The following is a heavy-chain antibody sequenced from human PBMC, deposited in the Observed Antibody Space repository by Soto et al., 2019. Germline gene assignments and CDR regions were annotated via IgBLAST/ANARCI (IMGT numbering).Heavy chain of an antibody. J-gene: IGHJ4*02. CDR2: ISAYNGNT. Sequence: ASVKVSCKASGYTFTSYGISWVRQAPGQGLEWMGWISAYNGNTNYAQKLQGRVTMTTDTSTSTAYMELRSLRSDDTAVYYCARDLVTAWEKDYYDSSGYYAPFDYWGQGTLVTVSS. V-gene: IGHV1-18*01. CDR3: ARDLVTAWEKDYYDSSGYYAPFDY. CDR1: GYTFTSYG. D-gene: IGHD3-22*01.